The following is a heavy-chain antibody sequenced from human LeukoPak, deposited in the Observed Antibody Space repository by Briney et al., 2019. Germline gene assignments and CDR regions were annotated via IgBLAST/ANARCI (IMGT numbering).Heavy chain of an antibody. Sequence: GGSLRLSCAASGFTVDSNYLSWVRQAPGKGLEWVSTIYTGGNTYYAASVKGRFTISRDFSKNTVFLHMNSLRAEDTAVYYCARDRTRDGYNQGRVFDYWGQGTLVTVSS. CDR2: IYTGGNT. D-gene: IGHD5-24*01. V-gene: IGHV3-53*01. CDR3: ARDRTRDGYNQGRVFDY. CDR1: GFTVDSNY. J-gene: IGHJ4*02.